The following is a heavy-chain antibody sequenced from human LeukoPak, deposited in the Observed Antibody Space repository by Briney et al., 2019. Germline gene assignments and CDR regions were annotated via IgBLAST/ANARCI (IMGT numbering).Heavy chain of an antibody. D-gene: IGHD3-22*01. CDR2: ISYSGST. V-gene: IGHV4-39*01. J-gene: IGHJ4*02. CDR1: GGSISGGSYY. Sequence: PSETLSLTCTVSGGSISGGSYYWGWIRQPPGKGLEWIGSISYSGSTYYNPSLKSRATVSVETSKNQFSLKLSSVTAADTAVYYCATHTYDSSGYYFVYWGQGALVTVSS. CDR3: ATHTYDSSGYYFVY.